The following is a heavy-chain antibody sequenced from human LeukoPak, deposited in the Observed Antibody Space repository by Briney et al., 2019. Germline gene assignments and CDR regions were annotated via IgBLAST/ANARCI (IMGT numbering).Heavy chain of an antibody. V-gene: IGHV1-69*05. D-gene: IGHD1-26*01. CDR3: ARVEYSGSYYGAFDY. CDR1: GRTFSSYA. CDR2: IIPIFGTA. J-gene: IGHJ4*02. Sequence: GSSVKVSCKASGRTFSSYAISWVRQAPGQGLEWMGGIIPIFGTANYAHKFQARITISTDESTSTAYMELSSLRSEDTAVYYCARVEYSGSYYGAFDYSGQGTLVTVSS.